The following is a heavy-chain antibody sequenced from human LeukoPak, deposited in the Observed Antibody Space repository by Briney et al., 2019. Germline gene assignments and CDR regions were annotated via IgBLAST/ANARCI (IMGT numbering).Heavy chain of an antibody. D-gene: IGHD5-18*01. CDR3: ARLYSRLTRSIWWICYP. CDR1: GYPFCNFC. J-gene: IGHJ5*02. V-gene: IGHV5-51*01. Sequence: GESLRISGRGSGYPFCNFCIAWVRQMPGEGLEWMGIIYPGDSHTRYSPAFQDQVTISADKSISTACLQWSSQQASDTGIYYCARLYSRLTRSIWWICYPWAQGTLVTVSS. CDR2: IYPGDSHT.